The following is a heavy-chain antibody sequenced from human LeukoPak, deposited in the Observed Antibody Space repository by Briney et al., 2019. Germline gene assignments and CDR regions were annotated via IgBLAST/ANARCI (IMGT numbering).Heavy chain of an antibody. CDR2: INPNSGGT. CDR3: AREVSGEQQLVIDY. V-gene: IGHV1-2*02. Sequence: ASVKVSCKASGYTFTGYYMHWVRQAPGQGLEWMGWINPNSGGTNYAQKFQGRVTMTRDTSISTAYMELSRLRSDDTAVYYCAREVSGEQQLVIDYWGQGTLVTVSS. D-gene: IGHD6-13*01. CDR1: GYTFTGYY. J-gene: IGHJ4*02.